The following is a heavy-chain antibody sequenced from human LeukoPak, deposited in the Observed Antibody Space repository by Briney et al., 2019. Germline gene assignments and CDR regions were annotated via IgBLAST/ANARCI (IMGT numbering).Heavy chain of an antibody. CDR3: ARHRYYYDSSGYYRRAFDI. Sequence: PSETLSPTCAVYGGSFSGYYWSWIRQPPGKGLEWIGEINHSGSTNYNPSLKSRVTISVDTSKNQFSLKLSSVTAADTAVYYCARHRYYYDSSGYYRRAFDIWGQGTMVTVSS. V-gene: IGHV4-34*01. D-gene: IGHD3-22*01. CDR2: INHSGST. CDR1: GGSFSGYY. J-gene: IGHJ3*02.